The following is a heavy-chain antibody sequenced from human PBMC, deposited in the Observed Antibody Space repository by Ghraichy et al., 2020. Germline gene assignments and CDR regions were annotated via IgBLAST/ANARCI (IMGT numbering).Heavy chain of an antibody. D-gene: IGHD4-11*01. CDR1: GFTFSNFG. CDR3: ARNDYHLDS. CDR2: IRYHGNEK. Sequence: GESLRLSCAASGFTFSNFGLHWVRQAPGKGPEWVAFIRYHGNEKYYADSVKGRFTISRDNSKDTLYLQMTSLRVEDTAMYYCARNDYHLDSWGQGTLVTVSS. V-gene: IGHV3-30*02. J-gene: IGHJ4*02.